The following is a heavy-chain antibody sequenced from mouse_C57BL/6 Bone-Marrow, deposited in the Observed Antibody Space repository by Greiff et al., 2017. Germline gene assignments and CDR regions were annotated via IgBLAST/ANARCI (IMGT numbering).Heavy chain of an antibody. V-gene: IGHV1-69*01. CDR2: IDPSDSYT. CDR3: ARERPSGGYFDD. Sequence: QVQLQQPGAELVMPGASVKLSCKASGYTFTSYWMHWVKQRPGQGLEWIGEIDPSDSYTNYNQKFKGKSTLTVGKSSSTAYMQLSSLTSEDSAVYYGARERPSGGYFDDGGQGTTLTVSS. J-gene: IGHJ2*01. CDR1: GYTFTSYW.